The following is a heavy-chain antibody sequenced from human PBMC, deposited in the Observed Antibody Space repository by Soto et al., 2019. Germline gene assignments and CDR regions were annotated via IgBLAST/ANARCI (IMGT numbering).Heavy chain of an antibody. D-gene: IGHD3-10*01. J-gene: IGHJ6*02. CDR3: AKNRGSGNPFFYDMAV. CDR1: GFSLSGYA. V-gene: IGHV3-23*01. Sequence: EVQLLESGGGLVQPGGSLRLSCAASGFSLSGYAMSWVRQAPGKGLEWVSSIRRSGGSTFYADSVEGRFTISRDDSKNTLYLQVDSLRGEDPAVYRCAKNRGSGNPFFYDMAVWGQATTVTVSS. CDR2: IRRSGGST.